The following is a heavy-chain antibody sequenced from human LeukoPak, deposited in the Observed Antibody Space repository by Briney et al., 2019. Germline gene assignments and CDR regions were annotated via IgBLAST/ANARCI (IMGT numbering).Heavy chain of an antibody. Sequence: PSETLSLTCSVSGGSISSGGYSWSWIRQPPGKGLEWIGYIYHSGSTYYNPSLKSRVTISVDRSKNQFSLKLSSVTAADTAVYYCARDIPKTGVLDWGQGTLVTVSS. J-gene: IGHJ4*02. V-gene: IGHV4-30-2*01. CDR2: IYHSGST. D-gene: IGHD1-1*01. CDR3: ARDIPKTGVLD. CDR1: GGSISSGGYS.